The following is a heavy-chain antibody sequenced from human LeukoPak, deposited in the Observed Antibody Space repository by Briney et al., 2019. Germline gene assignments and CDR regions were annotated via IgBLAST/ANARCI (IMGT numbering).Heavy chain of an antibody. CDR3: ARVPFGEYYDSSGYYYEDY. J-gene: IGHJ4*02. CDR1: GFTFSSYA. Sequence: PGRSLRLSCAASGFTFSSYAMHWVRQAPGKGLEWVAVMSYDGSNKYYAASVKGRFTISRDNSKNTLYLQMNSLRAEDTAVYYCARVPFGEYYDSSGYYYEDYWGQGTLVTVSS. D-gene: IGHD3-22*01. V-gene: IGHV3-30-3*01. CDR2: MSYDGSNK.